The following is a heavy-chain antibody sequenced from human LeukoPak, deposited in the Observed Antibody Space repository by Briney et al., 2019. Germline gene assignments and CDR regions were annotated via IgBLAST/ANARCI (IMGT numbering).Heavy chain of an antibody. V-gene: IGHV3-11*03. D-gene: IGHD1-26*01. Sequence: GGPLRLSCAASGFTFSDYYMSWIRQAPGKGLEWVSYISTSSSYTKYADSVKGRFTISRDNTKNSLFLQMNSLSAEDTAVYYCARPYSGSSPGVVAYWGQGTLVTVSS. CDR3: ARPYSGSSPGVVAY. CDR2: ISTSSSYT. J-gene: IGHJ4*02. CDR1: GFTFSDYY.